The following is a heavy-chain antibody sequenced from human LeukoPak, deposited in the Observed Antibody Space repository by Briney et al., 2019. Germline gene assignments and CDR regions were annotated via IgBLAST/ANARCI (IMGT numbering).Heavy chain of an antibody. D-gene: IGHD3-10*01. CDR1: GGSFSGYY. CDR3: ARAHRVAYYYGSGSYYNEYYYYGMDV. CDR2: INHSGST. J-gene: IGHJ6*02. V-gene: IGHV4-34*01. Sequence: SETLSLTCSVYGGSFSGYYWSWIRQPPGKGLEWIGHINHSGSTNYNPSVKSRVTISVDTSKNQFSLKLSSVTAADTAVYYCARAHRVAYYYGSGSYYNEYYYYGMDVWGQGTTVTVSS.